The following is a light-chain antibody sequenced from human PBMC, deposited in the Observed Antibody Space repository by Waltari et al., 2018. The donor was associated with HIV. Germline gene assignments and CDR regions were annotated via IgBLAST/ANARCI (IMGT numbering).Light chain of an antibody. V-gene: IGLV2-14*01. CDR2: EVN. CDR1: SSDIGGYDS. J-gene: IGLJ1*01. CDR3: SSYTSRTSLV. Sequence: QSALTQPASVSGSPGQSITISCTGTSSDIGGYDSVSWYQQHPGKAPKLMIYEVNYRPSGVSNRFSGSKSGNTASLTISGLQAEDEADYYCSSYTSRTSLVFGIGTKVTVL.